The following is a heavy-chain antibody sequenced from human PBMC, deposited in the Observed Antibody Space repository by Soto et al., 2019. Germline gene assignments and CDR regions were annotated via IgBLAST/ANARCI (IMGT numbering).Heavy chain of an antibody. CDR3: ARTYYYGSGSKPLARDY. D-gene: IGHD3-10*01. CDR2: IYSGGST. Sequence: GGSLRLSCAASGFTVSSNYMSWVRQAPGKGLEWVSVIYSGGSTYYADSVKGRFTISRDNSKNTLYLQMNSLRAEDTAVYYCARTYYYGSGSKPLARDYWGQGTLVTSPQ. CDR1: GFTVSSNY. V-gene: IGHV3-53*01. J-gene: IGHJ4*02.